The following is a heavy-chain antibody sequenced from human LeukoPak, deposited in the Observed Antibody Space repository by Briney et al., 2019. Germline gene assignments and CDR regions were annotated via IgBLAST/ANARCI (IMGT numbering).Heavy chain of an antibody. V-gene: IGHV3-21*01. CDR3: ARDGPYCYSPGCYASWYFDF. D-gene: IGHD2-2*01. J-gene: IGHJ2*01. CDR1: GFTFSTYS. Sequence: PGGSLRLSCAASGFTFSTYSMNWVRQAPGKGLEWVSSISSSRDHIYYADSVKGRFTISRDNAENSLHLQMSSLRAEDTAVYYCARDGPYCYSPGCYASWYFDFWGRGTLATVSS. CDR2: ISSSRDHI.